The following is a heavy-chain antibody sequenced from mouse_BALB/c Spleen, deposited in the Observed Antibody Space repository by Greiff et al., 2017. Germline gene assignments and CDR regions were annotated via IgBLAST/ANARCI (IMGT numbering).Heavy chain of an antibody. V-gene: IGHV5-4*02. D-gene: IGHD1-1*01. CDR3: ARGTTVVALYWYFDV. Sequence: DVMLVESGGGLVKPGGSLKLSCAASGFTFSDYYMYWVRQTPEKRLEWVATISDGGSYTYYPDSVKGRFTISRDNAKNNLYLQMSSLKSEDTAMYYCARGTTVVALYWYFDVWGAGTTVTVSS. CDR2: ISDGGSYT. J-gene: IGHJ1*01. CDR1: GFTFSDYY.